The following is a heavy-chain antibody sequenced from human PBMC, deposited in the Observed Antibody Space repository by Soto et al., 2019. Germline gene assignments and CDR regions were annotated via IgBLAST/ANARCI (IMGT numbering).Heavy chain of an antibody. J-gene: IGHJ4*02. V-gene: IGHV4-38-2*02. CDR2: IYHSGTT. CDR3: ARDEERSFDH. CDR1: GYSITSGYY. D-gene: IGHD1-26*01. Sequence: PLEIRSLTCAVSGYSITSGYYWGWVRQPPGKGLEWIGSIYHSGTTYYNPSLKSRVTISMDTSKNQFSMNLSSVTAADTAVYYCARDEERSFDHWGEGTLVTVSS.